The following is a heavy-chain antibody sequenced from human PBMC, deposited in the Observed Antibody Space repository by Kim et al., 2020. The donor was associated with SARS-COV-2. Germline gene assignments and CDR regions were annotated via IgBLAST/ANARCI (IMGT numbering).Heavy chain of an antibody. CDR3: ARGVHDSGYPRYFDS. CDR2: FTSSGSA. Sequence: SETLSLTCTVSGGSISSSHYYWVWIRQPPGLGREGIGCFTSSGSAHYNSSLKSRVPVSLDPSKNQFPLRLTSMAAADTDVYFCARGVHDSGYPRYFDSWGRGTLVTVSS. CDR1: GGSISSSHYY. D-gene: IGHD3-22*01. J-gene: IGHJ4*02. V-gene: IGHV4-39*06.